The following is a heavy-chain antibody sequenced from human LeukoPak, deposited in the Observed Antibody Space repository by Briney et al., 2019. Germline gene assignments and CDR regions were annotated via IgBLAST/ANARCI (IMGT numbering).Heavy chain of an antibody. Sequence: GGSLRLSCAASGFTFSSYAMSWVRQAPGKGLEWVSANSGSGGSTYFADSVKGRFTISRDNSKNTLYLQMNSLRAEDTAVYYCAKVRTTVTYYYYYYMDVWGKGTTVTVSS. J-gene: IGHJ6*03. CDR3: AKVRTTVTYYYYYYMDV. CDR2: NSGSGGST. CDR1: GFTFSSYA. V-gene: IGHV3-23*01. D-gene: IGHD4-11*01.